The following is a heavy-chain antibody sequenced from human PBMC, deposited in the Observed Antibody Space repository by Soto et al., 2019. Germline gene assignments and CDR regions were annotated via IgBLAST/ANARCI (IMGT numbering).Heavy chain of an antibody. Sequence: ESGGGVVQPGRSRSGSCVASGISISRHGMHWVRQAPGKGLEWVAGMDYDETNKYYADSVKGRFTISRDTSKNTVYLQMNGLRVDDTAVYFCARDLAHWSICFEDRGQGNLVSVSS. CDR2: MDYDETNK. D-gene: IGHD2-8*02. V-gene: IGHV3-33*01. CDR3: ARDLAHWSICFED. CDR1: GISISRHG. J-gene: IGHJ4*02.